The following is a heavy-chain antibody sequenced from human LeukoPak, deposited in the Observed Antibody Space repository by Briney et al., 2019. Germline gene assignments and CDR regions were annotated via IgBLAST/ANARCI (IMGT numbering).Heavy chain of an antibody. J-gene: IGHJ4*02. CDR1: GFTFSSYS. V-gene: IGHV3-21*01. CDR3: ARVYHYDSSGYIGLVGPFDY. D-gene: IGHD3-22*01. CDR2: ISSSSSYI. Sequence: GGSLRLSCAASGFTFSSYSMNWVRQAPGKGLEWVSSISSSSSYIYYADSVKGRFTISRDNAKNSLYLQMNSLRAEDTAVYYCARVYHYDSSGYIGLVGPFDYWGQGTLVTVSS.